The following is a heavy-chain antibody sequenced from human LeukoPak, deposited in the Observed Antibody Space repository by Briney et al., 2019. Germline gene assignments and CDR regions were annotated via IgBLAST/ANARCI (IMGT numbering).Heavy chain of an antibody. V-gene: IGHV5-51*01. CDR2: IDPSDSET. CDR3: ARLNDGFDI. J-gene: IGHJ3*02. Sequence: GESLKISCKGSGYRFTRYWIAWVRQMPGKGLQWMGIIDPSDSETRYSPSFQGQVTITADKSISTAYLQWSSLKASDTAMYYCARLNDGFDIWGQGAMVIVSS. CDR1: GYRFTRYW.